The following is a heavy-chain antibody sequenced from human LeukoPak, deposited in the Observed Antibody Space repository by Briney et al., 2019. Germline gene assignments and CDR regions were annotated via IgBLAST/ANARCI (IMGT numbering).Heavy chain of an antibody. J-gene: IGHJ4*02. CDR1: GGTFTSYA. CDR3: ARSTSPSYYYDSSGPGWGYFDY. Sequence: SVKVSCKASGGTFTSYAISWVRQAPGQGLEWMGGIIPIFAAAKYAQKFQGRVTITTDESTSTAYMELSSLRSEDTAVYYCARSTSPSYYYDSSGPGWGYFDYWGQGTLVTVSS. CDR2: IIPIFAAA. D-gene: IGHD3-22*01. V-gene: IGHV1-69*05.